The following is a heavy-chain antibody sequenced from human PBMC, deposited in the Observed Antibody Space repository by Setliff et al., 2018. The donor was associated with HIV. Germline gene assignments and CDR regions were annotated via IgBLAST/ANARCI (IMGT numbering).Heavy chain of an antibody. J-gene: IGHJ4*02. CDR1: GFAFSDNP. CDR2: IRGKSDII. V-gene: IGHV3-48*01. D-gene: IGHD3-22*01. CDR3: ARDYNYIFDS. Sequence: GGSLRLSCVASSGFAFSDNPMNWVRQAPGKGLEWISHIRGKSDIIKYAEAVMGRFTISRDNAKNSLYLEMNSLRAEDTAIYYCARDYNYIFDSWGQGVLVTVSS.